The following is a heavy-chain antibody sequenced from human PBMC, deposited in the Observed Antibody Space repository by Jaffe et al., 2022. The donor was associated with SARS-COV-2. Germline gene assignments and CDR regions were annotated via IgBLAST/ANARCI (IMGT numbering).Heavy chain of an antibody. Sequence: EVQLVESGGGLVQPGRSLRLSCAASGFTFDDYAMHWVRQAPGKGLEWVSGISWNSGSIGYADSVKGRFTISRDNAKNSLYLQMNSLRAEDTALYYCAKGRYPGYSYEAFDYWGQGTLVTVSS. D-gene: IGHD5-18*01. CDR2: ISWNSGSI. J-gene: IGHJ4*02. V-gene: IGHV3-9*01. CDR1: GFTFDDYA. CDR3: AKGRYPGYSYEAFDY.